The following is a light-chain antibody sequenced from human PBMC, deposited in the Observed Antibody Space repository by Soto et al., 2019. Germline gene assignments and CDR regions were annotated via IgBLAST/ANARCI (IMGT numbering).Light chain of an antibody. CDR1: QSVSSY. V-gene: IGKV3-11*01. CDR3: QQRSNWPWT. Sequence: DIVLTQSPATLSLSPGERATLSCRASQSVSSYLAWYQQKPGQAPRLLISAASNRATGIPARFSGGGSRTDFTLTISSLEPEDFAVYYCQQRSNWPWTFGQGTKVEI. CDR2: AAS. J-gene: IGKJ1*01.